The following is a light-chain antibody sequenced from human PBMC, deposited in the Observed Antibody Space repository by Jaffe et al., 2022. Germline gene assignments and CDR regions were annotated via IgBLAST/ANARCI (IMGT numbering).Light chain of an antibody. CDR1: QTVNSRY. V-gene: IGKV3-20*01. CDR2: GAS. Sequence: EIVLTQSPGTLSLSPGERATLSCRASQTVNSRYLAWYQQKPGQAPRLLIYGASIGATGIPDRFSGSGSGTDFTLTISRLEPEDFAVYYCQQYGSSPLAFGQGTKVEIK. J-gene: IGKJ1*01. CDR3: QQYGSSPLA.